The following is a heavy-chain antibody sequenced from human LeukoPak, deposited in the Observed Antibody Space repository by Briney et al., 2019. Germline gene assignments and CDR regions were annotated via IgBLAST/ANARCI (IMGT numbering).Heavy chain of an antibody. Sequence: PSETLSLTRTVSGGSISSYYWSWIRQPAGKGLEWIGRINTSGSTNYNPSLRSRVTMSVNTSKNQFSLNLTSVTAADTAVYSCARGGGDPRWLDPWGQGTLVTVSS. D-gene: IGHD6-25*01. V-gene: IGHV4-4*07. CDR3: ARGGGDPRWLDP. J-gene: IGHJ5*02. CDR1: GGSISSYY. CDR2: INTSGST.